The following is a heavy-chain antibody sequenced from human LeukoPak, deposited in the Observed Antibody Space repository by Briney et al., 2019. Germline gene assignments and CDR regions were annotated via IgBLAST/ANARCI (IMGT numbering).Heavy chain of an antibody. J-gene: IGHJ6*02. CDR2: IIPIFGTA. D-gene: IGHD1-26*01. CDR1: GGTFSSYA. Sequence: SVKVSCKASGGTFSSYAIGWVRQAPGQGLEWMGGIIPIFGTANYAQKFQGRVTITADESTSTAYMELSSLRSEDTAVYYCASAVVGATDYYYYGMDVWGQGTTVTVSS. CDR3: ASAVVGATDYYYYGMDV. V-gene: IGHV1-69*01.